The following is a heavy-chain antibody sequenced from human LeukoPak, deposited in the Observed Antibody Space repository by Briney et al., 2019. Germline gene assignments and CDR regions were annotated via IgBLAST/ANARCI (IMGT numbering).Heavy chain of an antibody. V-gene: IGHV4-30-4*01. Sequence: SQTLSLTCTVSGGSISSGDYYWGWIRQPPGRGLEWIGYIYYSGSTYYNPSLKSRVTISVDTSKNQFSLKLSSVTAADTAVYYCARVCSSTSCYTASGDYYGMDVWGQGTTVTVSS. J-gene: IGHJ6*02. CDR1: GGSISSGDYY. CDR2: IYYSGST. D-gene: IGHD2-2*02. CDR3: ARVCSSTSCYTASGDYYGMDV.